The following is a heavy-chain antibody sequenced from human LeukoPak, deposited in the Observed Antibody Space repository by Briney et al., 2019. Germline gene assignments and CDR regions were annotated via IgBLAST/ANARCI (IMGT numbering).Heavy chain of an antibody. D-gene: IGHD3/OR15-3a*01. J-gene: IGHJ4*02. Sequence: SETLSLTCTVSGGSISSYYWSWIRQPPGKGLEWIGEINHSGSTNYNPSLKSRVTISVDTSKNQFSLKLSSVTAADTAVYYCARVLNWNYIDYWGQGTLVTVSS. CDR3: ARVLNWNYIDY. CDR1: GGSISSYY. V-gene: IGHV4-34*01. CDR2: INHSGST.